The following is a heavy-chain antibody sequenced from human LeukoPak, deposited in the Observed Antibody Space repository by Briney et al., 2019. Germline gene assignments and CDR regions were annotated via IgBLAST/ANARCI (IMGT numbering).Heavy chain of an antibody. V-gene: IGHV3-30*02. CDR1: GFTFSSYG. Sequence: GGSLRLSCAASGFTFSSYGMHWVRQAPGKGLEWVAFIRYDGSNKYYADSVKGRFTISRDNSKNTLYLQMNSLRAEDTAVYYCAKERTIAARPENCFDPWGQGTLVTVSS. J-gene: IGHJ5*02. CDR3: AKERTIAARPENCFDP. D-gene: IGHD6-6*01. CDR2: IRYDGSNK.